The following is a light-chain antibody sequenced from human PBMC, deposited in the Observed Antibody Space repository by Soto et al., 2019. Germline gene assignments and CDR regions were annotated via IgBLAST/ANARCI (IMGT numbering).Light chain of an antibody. CDR2: EVS. CDR1: SSDIGGYND. V-gene: IGLV2-14*03. Sequence: QSVLTQPASVSGSPGQSITISCTGTSSDIGGYNDVSWYQQHPGKAPKLMIYEVSSRPSGVSNRFSGSKSGNTASLTISGLQPEDEADYYCSSYTTSSTVVFGTGTKVTVL. CDR3: SSYTTSSTVV. J-gene: IGLJ1*01.